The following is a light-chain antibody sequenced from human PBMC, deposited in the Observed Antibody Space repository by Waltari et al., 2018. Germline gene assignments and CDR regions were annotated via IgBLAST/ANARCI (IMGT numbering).Light chain of an antibody. CDR1: RSVGGN. CDR2: DAS. CDR3: HQSNTWPPAT. J-gene: IGKJ2*01. Sequence: CRASRSVGGNLAWDQQRTGQAARLLMYDASKWATGIPARFRAAGSGTEFALTIISLQSEDSAIYYCHQSNTWPPATFGQGTKLDI. V-gene: IGKV3-15*01.